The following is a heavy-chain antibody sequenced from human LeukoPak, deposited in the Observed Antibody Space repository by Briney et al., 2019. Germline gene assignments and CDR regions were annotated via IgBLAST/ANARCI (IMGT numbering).Heavy chain of an antibody. Sequence: GGSLRLSCVASGFAFRSYAMHWVRQAPGKGLEWLSLISYDGSDKFYADSVKGRFTISRDNSKNTLNLQMNSLRAEDTAVYYYANDGTVYNDGSGYYKDYWGQGTLVTVSS. J-gene: IGHJ4*02. CDR1: GFAFRSYA. CDR3: ANDGTVYNDGSGYYKDY. D-gene: IGHD3-22*01. CDR2: ISYDGSDK. V-gene: IGHV3-30*18.